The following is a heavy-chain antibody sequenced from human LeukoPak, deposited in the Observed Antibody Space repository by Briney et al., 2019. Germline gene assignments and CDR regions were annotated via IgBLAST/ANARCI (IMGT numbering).Heavy chain of an antibody. J-gene: IGHJ4*02. V-gene: IGHV3-48*01. CDR2: ISGSSGII. D-gene: IGHD2-2*01. CDR1: GFTFNTYT. Sequence: GGSLRLSCAASGFTFNTYTMNWVRQAPGKGLEWVSYISGSSGIIDYADSVRGRFTISRDNAKNSLYLQMNNLRAEDTAVYYCVSFYETYWGRGTLVTVSS. CDR3: VSFYETY.